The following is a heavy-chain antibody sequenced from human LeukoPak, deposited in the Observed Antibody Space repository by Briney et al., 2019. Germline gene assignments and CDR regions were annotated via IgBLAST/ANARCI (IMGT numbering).Heavy chain of an antibody. Sequence: SETLSLTCTVSGDSISTYYWSWIRQPPGKGLEWIGYIYHSGSTYYNPSLKSRVTISVDTSKNQFSLKLSSVTAADTAVYYCARASPPHYDFWSGYSFDYWGQGTLVTVSS. CDR1: GDSISTYY. CDR3: ARASPPHYDFWSGYSFDY. V-gene: IGHV4-59*01. J-gene: IGHJ4*02. D-gene: IGHD3-3*01. CDR2: IYHSGST.